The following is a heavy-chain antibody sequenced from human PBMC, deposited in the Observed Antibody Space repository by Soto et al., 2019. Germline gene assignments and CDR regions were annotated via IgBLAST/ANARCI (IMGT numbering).Heavy chain of an antibody. CDR2: INPDGGGT. CDR3: ARDPYCGGDCYHFDF. CDR1: GYTFDSYY. Sequence: QVQLVQSGAEVKKPGASVKVSCKASGYTFDSYYIHWVRQAPGQRLEWMGLINPDGGGTSYAQNLRDRVTMTRDTSTSTVYMELSSLRSEDTAMYYCARDPYCGGDCYHFDFWGQGTLVTVSS. V-gene: IGHV1-46*02. D-gene: IGHD2-21*02. J-gene: IGHJ4*02.